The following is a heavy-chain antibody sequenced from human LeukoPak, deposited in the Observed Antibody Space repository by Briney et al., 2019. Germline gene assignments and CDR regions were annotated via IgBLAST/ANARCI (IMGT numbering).Heavy chain of an antibody. D-gene: IGHD3-9*01. V-gene: IGHV1-2*02. CDR2: FNPNSGAT. J-gene: IGHJ4*02. CDR3: AKELTMRSPGLALDN. CDR1: GYTFTGFY. Sequence: GASVKVSCKASGYTFTGFYMHWVRQAPGQGLEWMGWFNPNSGATNYAQNFQGRVTMTRDTSISTAYMELSSLRSDDTAVYYCAKELTMRSPGLALDNWGQGTLVTVSS.